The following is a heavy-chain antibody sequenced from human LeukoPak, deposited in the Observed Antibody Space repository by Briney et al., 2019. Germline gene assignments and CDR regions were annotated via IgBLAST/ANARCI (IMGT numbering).Heavy chain of an antibody. Sequence: QSGGSLRLSCTASGFPFSDYSMNWVRQAPGKGLEWISYIGISSGNTKYAGSVKGRFTISADNARNSLYLQMNSLRVEDTAVYYCARDHNYAFDNWGQGTLVSVSS. D-gene: IGHD1-1*01. CDR1: GFPFSDYS. V-gene: IGHV3-48*04. J-gene: IGHJ4*02. CDR2: IGISSGNT. CDR3: ARDHNYAFDN.